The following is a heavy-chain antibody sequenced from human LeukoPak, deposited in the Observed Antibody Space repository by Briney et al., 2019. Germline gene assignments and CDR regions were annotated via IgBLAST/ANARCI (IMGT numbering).Heavy chain of an antibody. V-gene: IGHV3-7*05. D-gene: IGHD4-17*01. J-gene: IGHJ3*02. CDR1: GFTFSSYW. CDR3: ARDPTVTNFHDAFDI. Sequence: GGSLALSCTASGFTFSSYWMSWVRQAPGKGLEWVATIKQDGSQKEYVESVQGRFTISRDNAKNSLYLHMNRLRAEDTAVYYCARDPTVTNFHDAFDIWGQGTLVTVSS. CDR2: IKQDGSQK.